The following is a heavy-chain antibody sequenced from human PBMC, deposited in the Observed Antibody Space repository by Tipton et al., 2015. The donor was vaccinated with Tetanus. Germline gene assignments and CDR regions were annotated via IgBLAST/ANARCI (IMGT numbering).Heavy chain of an antibody. Sequence: SLRLSCSASGFKFEGFAXFWVRQAXXKGLEWVSRINWNGVNXXYGDSVRGRFTISRDNAKNSLYLQMNSLRSEDTGIYYCARLVSNAFDVWGQGTVVTVSS. CDR3: ARLVSNAFDV. V-gene: IGHV3-9*01. D-gene: IGHD3-9*01. CDR2: INWNGVNX. CDR1: GFKFEGFA. J-gene: IGHJ3*01.